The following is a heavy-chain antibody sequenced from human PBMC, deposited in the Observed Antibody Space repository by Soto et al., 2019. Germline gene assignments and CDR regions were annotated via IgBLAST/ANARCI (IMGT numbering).Heavy chain of an antibody. Sequence: ASVKVSCKASGYTFTSYDINWVRQATGQGLKWMGWMNPNSGNTGYAQKFQGRVTMTRNTSISTAYMELSSLRSEDTAVYYCAREYYDYVWGSYRSIDYFDYWGQGTLVTVSS. J-gene: IGHJ4*02. CDR1: GYTFTSYD. D-gene: IGHD3-16*02. CDR3: AREYYDYVWGSYRSIDYFDY. V-gene: IGHV1-8*01. CDR2: MNPNSGNT.